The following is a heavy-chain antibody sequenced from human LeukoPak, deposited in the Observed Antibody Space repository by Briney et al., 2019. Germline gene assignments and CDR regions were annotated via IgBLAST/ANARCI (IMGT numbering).Heavy chain of an antibody. V-gene: IGHV4-38-2*02. CDR3: ATENRNTYGSDY. D-gene: IGHD5-18*01. J-gene: IGHJ4*02. CDR2: IYHSGST. Sequence: GSLRLSCVASGFTISNYNMNWVRQAPGKGLEWIGSIYHSGSTYYNPSLKSRVTISVDTSKNQFSLKLTSVTAADTAVYYCATENRNTYGSDYWGQGTLVTVSS. CDR1: GFTISNYN.